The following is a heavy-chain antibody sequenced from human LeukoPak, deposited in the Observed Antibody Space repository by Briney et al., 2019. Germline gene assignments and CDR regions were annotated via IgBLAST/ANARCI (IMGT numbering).Heavy chain of an antibody. V-gene: IGHV3-23*01. D-gene: IGHD2-15*01. Sequence: GGSLRLSCAASGFTFSSYAMSWVRQAPGRGLEWVSAISGSGVSTYYADSVKGRFTISRDNSKNTLYLQMNSLRAEDTAVYYCAKKVFRVVVVSRTYFDYWGQGTLVTVSS. CDR3: AKKVFRVVVVSRTYFDY. CDR1: GFTFSSYA. CDR2: ISGSGVST. J-gene: IGHJ4*02.